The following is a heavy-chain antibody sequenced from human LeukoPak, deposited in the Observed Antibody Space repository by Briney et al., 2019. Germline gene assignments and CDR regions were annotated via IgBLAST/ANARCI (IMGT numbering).Heavy chain of an antibody. D-gene: IGHD2-15*01. Sequence: SETLSLTCTVSDDSISSGAYYWTWIRQPPGKGLEWIAYISHSGSTYYNPSLKSRVTISVDMSKNQFSLKLSSETAADTAKYYCANADRYCSGGSCHVPDAFDFWGQGTVVTVSS. V-gene: IGHV4-30-2*01. CDR2: ISHSGST. CDR3: ANADRYCSGGSCHVPDAFDF. CDR1: DDSISSGAYY. J-gene: IGHJ3*01.